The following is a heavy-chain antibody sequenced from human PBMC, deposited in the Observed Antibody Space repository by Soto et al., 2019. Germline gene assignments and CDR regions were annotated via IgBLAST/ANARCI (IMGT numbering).Heavy chain of an antibody. CDR2: IGTAGDT. D-gene: IGHD2-15*01. Sequence: EVQLVESGGGLVQPGGSLRLSCAASGFTFSDYDMHWVRQATGKGLEWVSTIGTAGDTYYPGSVKGRFTISRENAKNSLYLQMNSLRAGDTAVYYCAREFQSSKWWDGLDVWGQGTTVTVSS. J-gene: IGHJ6*02. CDR3: AREFQSSKWWDGLDV. CDR1: GFTFSDYD. V-gene: IGHV3-13*01.